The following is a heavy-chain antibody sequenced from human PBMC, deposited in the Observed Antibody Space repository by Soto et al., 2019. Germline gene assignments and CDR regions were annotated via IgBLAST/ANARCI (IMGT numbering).Heavy chain of an antibody. Sequence: SGGSLRLSCAASGFTLSRKGMHWVRQAPGKGLEWVAVISYDGSNKYYGDSVKGRFTISRDNSKNTVYLQMNSLRAEDTAVYYCAKDALTVAGPQRGSLDVWGQGTTVTVSS. J-gene: IGHJ6*02. D-gene: IGHD6-19*01. CDR3: AKDALTVAGPQRGSLDV. CDR1: GFTLSRKG. CDR2: ISYDGSNK. V-gene: IGHV3-30*18.